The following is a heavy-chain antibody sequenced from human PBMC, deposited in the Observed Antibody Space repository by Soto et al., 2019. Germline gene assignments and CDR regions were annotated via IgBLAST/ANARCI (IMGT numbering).Heavy chain of an antibody. D-gene: IGHD2-21*02. CDR3: ARVCGGDCHYGMDV. V-gene: IGHV4-31*03. CDR1: GASISSCGCY. J-gene: IGHJ6*02. Sequence: SETLSLTCTVSGASISSCGCYWTCFRQHPGKGLEWIGYIYYSGSTYYNPSLKSRVTISVDTSKNQFSLKLSSVTAADTAVYYCARVCGGDCHYGMDVWGQGTTVT. CDR2: IYYSGST.